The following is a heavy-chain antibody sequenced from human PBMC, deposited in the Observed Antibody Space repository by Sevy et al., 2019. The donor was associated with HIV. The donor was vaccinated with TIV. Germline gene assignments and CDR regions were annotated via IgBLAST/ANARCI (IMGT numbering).Heavy chain of an antibody. Sequence: SETLSLTCTVSGGSISSSSYYWGWIRQPPGKGLEWIGSIYYSGSTYYNPSLKSRVTISVDTSKNQFSLKLSSVTAADTAVYYCARRRVEGATRYYFDYWGQGTLVTVSS. CDR3: ARRRVEGATRYYFDY. J-gene: IGHJ4*02. D-gene: IGHD1-26*01. V-gene: IGHV4-39*01. CDR2: IYYSGST. CDR1: GGSISSSSYY.